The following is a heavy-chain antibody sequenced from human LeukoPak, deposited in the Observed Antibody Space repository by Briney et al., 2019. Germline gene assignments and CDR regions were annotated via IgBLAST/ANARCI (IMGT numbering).Heavy chain of an antibody. Sequence: SETLSLTCTVSGGSISSGSYYWGWIRQPPGKGLEWIGSIYYSGNTYYNPSLKSRVTISVDTSKNHFSLKLSSVTAADTAVYYCARDPYSGNYGNDYYYYMDVWGKGTTVTISS. CDR1: GGSISSGSYY. J-gene: IGHJ6*03. D-gene: IGHD1-26*01. CDR3: ARDPYSGNYGNDYYYYMDV. V-gene: IGHV4-39*02. CDR2: IYYSGNT.